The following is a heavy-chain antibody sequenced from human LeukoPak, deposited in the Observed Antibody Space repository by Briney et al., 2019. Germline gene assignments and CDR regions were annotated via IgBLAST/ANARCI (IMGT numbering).Heavy chain of an antibody. D-gene: IGHD3-10*01. J-gene: IGHJ4*02. Sequence: GGSLRLSCAASGFTFSSYAMHWVRQAPGKGLEWVAVISYDGSNKYYADSVKGRFTISRDNSKNTLYLQMNSLRAEDTAVYYCARAYYGSGSYYWMGYWGQGTLVTVSS. V-gene: IGHV3-30-3*01. CDR2: ISYDGSNK. CDR3: ARAYYGSGSYYWMGY. CDR1: GFTFSSYA.